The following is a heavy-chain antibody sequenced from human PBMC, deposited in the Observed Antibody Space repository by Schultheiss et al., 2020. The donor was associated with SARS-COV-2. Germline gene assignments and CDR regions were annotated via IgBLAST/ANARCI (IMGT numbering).Heavy chain of an antibody. V-gene: IGHV4-4*02. Sequence: SETLSLTCAVSGGSISSSNWWSWVRQPPGKGLEWIGEIYHSGSTNYNPSLKSRVTISVDKSKNQFSLKLSSVTAAETAVYYCASFGRYGSGSYLGYYYGMDVWGRGTTVTVSS. CDR2: IYHSGST. J-gene: IGHJ6*02. CDR3: ASFGRYGSGSYLGYYYGMDV. CDR1: GGSISSSNW. D-gene: IGHD3-10*01.